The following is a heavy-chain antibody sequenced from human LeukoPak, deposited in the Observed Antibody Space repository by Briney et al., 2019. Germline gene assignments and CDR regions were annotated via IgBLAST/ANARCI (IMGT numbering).Heavy chain of an antibody. V-gene: IGHV3-73*01. CDR1: GFTFSDSG. J-gene: IGHJ4*02. CDR2: VKRKAHNYAT. Sequence: GGSLRLSCAASGFTFSDSGIHWVRQAPGKGLEWLGHVKRKAHNYATAYAASVEGKFTISRDDSKNMAYLQMNSLKTEDTAVYYCIRHEATIDFWGQGTLVTVSS. CDR3: IRHEATIDF.